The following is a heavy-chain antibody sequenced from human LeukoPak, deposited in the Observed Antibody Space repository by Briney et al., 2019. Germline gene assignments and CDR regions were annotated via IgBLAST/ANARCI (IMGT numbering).Heavy chain of an antibody. CDR3: ARDQFEKYCRGNTCDYYYYGMDV. J-gene: IGHJ6*02. CDR2: ISFDGSNE. D-gene: IGHD2-2*01. V-gene: IGHV3-30-3*01. Sequence: PGRSLRLSCAASGFTFNSNAMHWLRQAPGKGLEWVAIISFDGSNEYYADSVRGRFTISRDDSSNTMYLQMNSLRPEDTAVYYCARDQFEKYCRGNTCDYYYYGMDVWGQGTTVTVSS. CDR1: GFTFNSNA.